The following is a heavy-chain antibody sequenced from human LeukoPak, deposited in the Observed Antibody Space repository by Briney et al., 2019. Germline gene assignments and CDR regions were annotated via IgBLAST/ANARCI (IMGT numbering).Heavy chain of an antibody. D-gene: IGHD5-24*01. Sequence: SETLSLTCTVSGDSTSSGDYYWSWVRQPPGKGLEWIAYIYHTGSTYYNPSLRSRVIISVDTSKNQFSLKLSSMTAADMAVYYCARVDGPFDIWGQGTMVTVSS. V-gene: IGHV4-30-4*08. CDR2: IYHTGST. CDR1: GDSTSSGDYY. CDR3: ARVDGPFDI. J-gene: IGHJ3*02.